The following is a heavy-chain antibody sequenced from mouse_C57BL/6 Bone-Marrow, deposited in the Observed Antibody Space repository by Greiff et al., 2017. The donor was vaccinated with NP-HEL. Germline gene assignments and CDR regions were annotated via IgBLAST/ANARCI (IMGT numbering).Heavy chain of an antibody. CDR3: ASSYYYGSSPYYFDY. J-gene: IGHJ2*01. Sequence: VQLQQSGAELARPGASVKLSCKASGYTFTSYGISWVKQRTGQGLEWIGEIYPRSGNTYYNEKFKGKATLTADKSSSTAYMELRSLTSEDSAVYFCASSYYYGSSPYYFDYWGQGTTLTVSS. CDR1: GYTFTSYG. V-gene: IGHV1-81*01. CDR2: IYPRSGNT. D-gene: IGHD1-1*01.